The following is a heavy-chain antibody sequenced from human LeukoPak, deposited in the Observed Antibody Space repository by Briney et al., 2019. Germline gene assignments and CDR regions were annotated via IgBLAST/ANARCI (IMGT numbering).Heavy chain of an antibody. J-gene: IGHJ5*02. CDR1: GFTFSSYG. D-gene: IGHD1-14*01. CDR2: IRYDGSNK. CDR3: AKDTTPPKAGFDP. Sequence: GGSLRLSCAASGFTFSSYGMHWVRQAPGKGLKWVAFIRYDGSNKYYADSVKGRFTISRDNSKNTLYLQMNSLRAEDTAVYYCAKDTTPPKAGFDPWGQGTLVTFSS. V-gene: IGHV3-30*02.